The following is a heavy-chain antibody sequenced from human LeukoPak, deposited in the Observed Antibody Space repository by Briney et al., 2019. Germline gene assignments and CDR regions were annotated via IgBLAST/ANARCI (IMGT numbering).Heavy chain of an antibody. Sequence: GGSLRLSCAASGFIFSSYGMHWVRQAPGKGLEWVAFIRDDGSNKDYADSVRGRFTMCRDDSKDTLYLQMNSLRGAEPAVYYCAKGSGYYTYNWFDPWGQGTLVTVSS. CDR1: GFIFSSYG. CDR3: AKGSGYYTYNWFDP. V-gene: IGHV3-30*02. J-gene: IGHJ5*02. CDR2: IRDDGSNK. D-gene: IGHD3-3*01.